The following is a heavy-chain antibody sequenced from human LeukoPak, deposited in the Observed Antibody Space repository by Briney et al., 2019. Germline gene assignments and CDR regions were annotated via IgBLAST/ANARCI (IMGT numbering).Heavy chain of an antibody. CDR1: GGSISIYY. V-gene: IGHV4-59*12. Sequence: SETLSLTCSVSGGSISIYYWTWIRQPPGKGLEWIGYIYYSGSTNYNPSLKSRVTMSVDTSKNQFSLKLSSVTAADTAVYYCGRDGAGYWFWDYGGQGPLVTVPS. CDR3: GRDGAGYWFWDY. CDR2: IYYSGST. D-gene: IGHD3-9*01. J-gene: IGHJ4*02.